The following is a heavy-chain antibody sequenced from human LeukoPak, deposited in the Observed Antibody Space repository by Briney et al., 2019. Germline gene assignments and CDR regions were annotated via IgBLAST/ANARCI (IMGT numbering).Heavy chain of an antibody. V-gene: IGHV4-34*01. J-gene: IGHJ4*02. Sequence: SETLSLTCAVYGGSFSGYYWSWIRQPPGKGLEWIGEINHSGSTNYNPSLKSRVTISVDTSKNQFSLKLSSVTAADTAVYYCARVVYYPNYFVYWGQGTLVTVSS. CDR1: GGSFSGYY. D-gene: IGHD2-8*01. CDR3: ARVVYYPNYFVY. CDR2: INHSGST.